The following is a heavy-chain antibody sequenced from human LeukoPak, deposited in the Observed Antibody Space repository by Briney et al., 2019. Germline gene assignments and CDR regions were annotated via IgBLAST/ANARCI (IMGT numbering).Heavy chain of an antibody. CDR3: AKGSYSSGWAHFDY. D-gene: IGHD6-19*01. CDR1: GFTFSSYS. CDR2: ISSSSSYI. Sequence: GGSLRLSCAASGFTFSSYSMNWVRQAPGKGLEWVSSISSSSSYIYYADSVKGRFTISRDNSKNSLYLQMNSLRAEDTALYYCAKGSYSSGWAHFDYWGQGTLVTVSS. J-gene: IGHJ4*02. V-gene: IGHV3-21*04.